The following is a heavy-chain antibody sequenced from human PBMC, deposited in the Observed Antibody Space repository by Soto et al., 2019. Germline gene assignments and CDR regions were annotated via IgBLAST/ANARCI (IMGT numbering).Heavy chain of an antibody. CDR2: IYYSGST. V-gene: IGHV4-39*01. Sequence: SETLSLTCTVSGGSISSSSYYWGWIRQPPGKGLEWIGSIYYSGSTYYNPSLKSRVTISVDTSKNQFSLKLSSVTAADTAVYYCARQYHDNYYYYYYKDVWGKGTTVTVSS. CDR3: ARQYHDNYYYYYYKDV. J-gene: IGHJ6*03. CDR1: GGSISSSSYY. D-gene: IGHD2-2*01.